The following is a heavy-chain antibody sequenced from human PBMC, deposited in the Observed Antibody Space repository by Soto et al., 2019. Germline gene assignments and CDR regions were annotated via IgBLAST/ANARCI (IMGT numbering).Heavy chain of an antibody. D-gene: IGHD3-22*01. CDR2: IYHSGST. V-gene: IGHV4-38-2*01. CDR1: GYSISSGYY. Sequence: SETLSLTCAVSGYSISSGYYWGWIRQPPGKGLEWIGSIYHSGSTYYNPSLKSRVTISVDTSKNQFSLKLSSVTAADTAVYYCARSTTYYYDSSGYYSLGYFDYWGQGTLVTVSS. J-gene: IGHJ4*02. CDR3: ARSTTYYYDSSGYYSLGYFDY.